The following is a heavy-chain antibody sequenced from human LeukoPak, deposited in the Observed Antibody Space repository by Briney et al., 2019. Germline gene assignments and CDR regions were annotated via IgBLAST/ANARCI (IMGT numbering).Heavy chain of an antibody. CDR2: ISSSSSTI. D-gene: IGHD5-24*01. CDR1: GFTFSSYS. V-gene: IGHV3-48*04. Sequence: GGSLRLSCAASGFTFSSYSMNWVRQAPGKGLEWVSYISSSSSTIYYADSVKGRFTISRDNAKNSLYLQMNSLRAEDTAVYYCARDLIVEMATISDYWGQGTLVTVSS. J-gene: IGHJ4*02. CDR3: ARDLIVEMATISDY.